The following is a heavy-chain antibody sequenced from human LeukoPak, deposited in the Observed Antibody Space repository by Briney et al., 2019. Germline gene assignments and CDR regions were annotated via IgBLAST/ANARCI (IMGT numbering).Heavy chain of an antibody. J-gene: IGHJ4*02. Sequence: LGGSLRLSCAASGFTFGSYAMSWVRQAPGEGLGWVLAIAGGGGSTYYADSVKGRFTISRDNSKNTLYLQMNSLRAEDTAVYYCAKDLGGSGYDLSEPSFDYWGQGPRHTLSS. CDR1: GFTFGSYA. CDR3: AKDLGGSGYDLSEPSFDY. D-gene: IGHD5-12*01. V-gene: IGHV3-23*01. CDR2: IAGGGGST.